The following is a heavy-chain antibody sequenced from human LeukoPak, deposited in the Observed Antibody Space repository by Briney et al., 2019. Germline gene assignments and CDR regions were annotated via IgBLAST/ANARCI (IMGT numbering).Heavy chain of an antibody. D-gene: IGHD2-15*01. J-gene: IGHJ4*02. CDR1: GFTFSSYW. CDR2: ISSSGSAI. CDR3: ARAGWELRRSFDY. Sequence: PGGSLRLSCAASGFTFSSYWMNWVRQAPGKGLEWVSYISSSGSAIYYADSVKGRFTISRDNAKNSLYLQMNSLRAEDTAVYYCARAGWELRRSFDYWGQGTLVTVSS. V-gene: IGHV3-48*04.